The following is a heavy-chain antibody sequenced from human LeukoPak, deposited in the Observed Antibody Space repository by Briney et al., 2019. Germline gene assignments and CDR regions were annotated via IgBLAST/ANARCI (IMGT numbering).Heavy chain of an antibody. J-gene: IGHJ6*02. CDR2: FIPIFGIA. V-gene: IGHV1-69*04. CDR1: GGTFSSYA. CDR3: ASPNQWLAYYYYGMDV. D-gene: IGHD6-19*01. Sequence: ASVNVSCKASGGTFSSYAISWVRQAPGQGLEWMGRFIPIFGIANYAQKFQGRVTITADKSTSTAYMELSSLRSEDTAVYYCASPNQWLAYYYYGMDVWGQGTTVTVSS.